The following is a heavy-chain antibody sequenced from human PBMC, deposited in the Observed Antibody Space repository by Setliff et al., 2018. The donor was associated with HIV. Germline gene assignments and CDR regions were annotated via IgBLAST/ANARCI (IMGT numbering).Heavy chain of an antibody. Sequence: SQTLSRTCVISGDNVSSSSSAWNWIRQSPSRGLEWLGRTYYRSKWYNDYAVSVKSRINISADTSKNHFSLQLTSVTPEDTATYYCARGRDEYGWPTVTLTYYYYYYIDVCDNGTTVTVSS. D-gene: IGHD4-17*01. V-gene: IGHV6-1*01. J-gene: IGHJ6*03. CDR3: ARGRDEYGWPTVTLTYYYYYYIDV. CDR1: GDNVSSSSSA. CDR2: TYYRSKWYN.